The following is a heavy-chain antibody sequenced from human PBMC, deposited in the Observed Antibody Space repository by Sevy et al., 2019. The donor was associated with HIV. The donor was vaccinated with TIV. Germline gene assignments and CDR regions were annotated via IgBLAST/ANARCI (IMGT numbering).Heavy chain of an antibody. CDR2: ISGSSART. CDR3: AKNLLTTVTTDDAFDI. Sequence: GGSLRLSCAASGFTFNNYALTWVRQAPRKGLEWVSTISGSSARTDYADSVRGRFTISRDNSKNTLYLQMSSLRAEDTATYFCAKNLLTTVTTDDAFDIWGQGTVVTVSS. CDR1: GFTFNNYA. V-gene: IGHV3-23*01. D-gene: IGHD4-4*01. J-gene: IGHJ3*02.